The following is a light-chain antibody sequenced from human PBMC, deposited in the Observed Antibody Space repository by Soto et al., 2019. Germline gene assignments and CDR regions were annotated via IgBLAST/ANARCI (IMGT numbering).Light chain of an antibody. J-gene: IGLJ1*01. CDR2: DVN. CDR1: SCDVGGYIY. CDR3: DSNTSSRAYV. Sequence: QSVLTQPASVSVSPGQSLTIFCTGTSCDVGGYIYFSWYQQHPGKATQLMIYDVNSRPSGVSSRFPGCKSGNTTSQTISGLQAENESDYICDSNTSSRAYVFGIGTKVTVL. V-gene: IGLV2-14*01.